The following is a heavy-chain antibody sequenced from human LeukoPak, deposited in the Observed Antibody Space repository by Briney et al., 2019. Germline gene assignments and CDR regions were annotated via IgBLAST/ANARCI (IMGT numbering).Heavy chain of an antibody. Sequence: GASVKVSCKASGYTFTSYDINWVRQATGQGLEWMGWMNPNSGNTGYAQKFQGRVTITRNTSISTAYMELSSLRSEDTAVYYCARDRAKLRGGWFDPWGQGTLVTVSS. CDR2: MNPNSGNT. J-gene: IGHJ5*02. CDR1: GYTFTSYD. CDR3: ARDRAKLRGGWFDP. V-gene: IGHV1-8*03. D-gene: IGHD1-7*01.